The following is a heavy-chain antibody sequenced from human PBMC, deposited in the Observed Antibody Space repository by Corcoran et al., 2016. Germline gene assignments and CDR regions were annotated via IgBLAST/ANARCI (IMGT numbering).Heavy chain of an antibody. CDR2: IIPIFGRA. V-gene: IGHV1-69*01. CDR1: GGIFSSYA. J-gene: IGHJ6*02. CDR3: ARVPTVIARGIMDV. Sequence: QVQLVQSGAEVKKPGSSVKVSCKASGGIFSSYATSWVRQAPGQGLEWMGGIIPIFGRAKYAQKFQGRVTITADESTGTAYMELSSRRSEDKAVCYCARVPTVIARGIMDVWGQGTTVTVSS. D-gene: IGHD4-4*01.